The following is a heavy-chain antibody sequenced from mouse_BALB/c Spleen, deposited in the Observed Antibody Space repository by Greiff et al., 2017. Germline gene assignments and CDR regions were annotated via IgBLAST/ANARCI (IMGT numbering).Heavy chain of an antibody. Sequence: EVKLQESGGGLVKPGGSLKLSCAASGFTFSSYTMSWVRQTPEKRLEWVATISSGGSYTYYPDSVKGRFTISRDNAKNTLYLQMSSLKSEDTAMYYCTRDSYGNYDYWGQGTTLTVSS. V-gene: IGHV5-6-4*01. J-gene: IGHJ2*01. CDR3: TRDSYGNYDY. CDR2: ISSGGSYT. D-gene: IGHD2-1*01. CDR1: GFTFSSYT.